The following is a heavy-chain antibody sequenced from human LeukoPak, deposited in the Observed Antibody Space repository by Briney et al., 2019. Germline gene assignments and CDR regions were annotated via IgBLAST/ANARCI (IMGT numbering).Heavy chain of an antibody. V-gene: IGHV3-74*01. Sequence: GGSLRLSCAASGFTFSSYWMHWVRQAPGKGLVWVSRINSDGSSTSYADSVKGRFTISRDNAKNTLYLQMNSLRAEDTAVYYCAGDPPPGEDDSSGYHFDYWGQGTLVTVSS. CDR1: GFTFSSYW. CDR2: INSDGSST. D-gene: IGHD3-22*01. J-gene: IGHJ4*02. CDR3: AGDPPPGEDDSSGYHFDY.